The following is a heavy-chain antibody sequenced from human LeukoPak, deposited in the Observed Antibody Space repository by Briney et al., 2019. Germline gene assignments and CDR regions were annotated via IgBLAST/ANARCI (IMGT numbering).Heavy chain of an antibody. CDR2: INAGNGNT. J-gene: IGHJ4*02. CDR1: GYTFTSYA. V-gene: IGHV1-3*03. D-gene: IGHD2-21*02. CDR3: ARAIAYCGGDCYSAFDY. Sequence: VASVKVSCKASGYTFTSYAMHWVRQAPGQRLEWMGWINAGNGNTKYSQEFQGRVTITRDTSASTAYMELSSLRSEDMAVYYCARAIAYCGGDCYSAFDYWGQGTLVTVSS.